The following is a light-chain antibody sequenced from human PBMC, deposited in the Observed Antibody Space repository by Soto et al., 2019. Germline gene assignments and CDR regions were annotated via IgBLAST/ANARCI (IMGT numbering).Light chain of an antibody. V-gene: IGKV1-39*01. Sequence: DIQMTQSPSSLSASVGDRVTITCQPSQSISSYLNWYQQKPGKAPKLLIYAASSLQSGVPSRFSGSGSGTDFTLTISSLQPEDFATYYCQQSYSTPPWTFGQGTKVEIK. J-gene: IGKJ1*01. CDR3: QQSYSTPPWT. CDR1: QSISSY. CDR2: AAS.